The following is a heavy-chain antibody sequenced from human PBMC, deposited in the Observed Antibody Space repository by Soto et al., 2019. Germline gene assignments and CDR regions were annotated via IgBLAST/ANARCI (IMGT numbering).Heavy chain of an antibody. CDR1: GGSISGYY. CDR3: TRHDIVPELQYGMDV. J-gene: IGHJ6*02. CDR2: IFYRGNT. Sequence: SETLSLTCTVSGGSISGYYWSWIRQPPGKGLEWIGYIFYRGNTLYNPSLQSRVTISVDTPKNQFSLSLTAVTAADTPAYYCTRHDIVPELQYGMDVGGQGASFPVS. D-gene: IGHD1-26*01. V-gene: IGHV4-59*01.